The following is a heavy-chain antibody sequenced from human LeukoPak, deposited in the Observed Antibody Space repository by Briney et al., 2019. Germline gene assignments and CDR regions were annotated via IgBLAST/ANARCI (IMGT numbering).Heavy chain of an antibody. V-gene: IGHV1-18*04. D-gene: IGHD3-10*01. CDR1: GSPFTSYG. CDR3: ARRKRFGELLSVNYYYYGMDV. CDR2: ISAYNGNT. J-gene: IGHJ6*04. Sequence: ASVKVSSKASGSPFTSYGISWVRRAPGQGLEWMGWISAYNGNTNYAQKLQGRVTMTTDTSTSTAYMELRSLRSDDTAVYYCARRKRFGELLSVNYYYYGMDVWGKGTTVTVSS.